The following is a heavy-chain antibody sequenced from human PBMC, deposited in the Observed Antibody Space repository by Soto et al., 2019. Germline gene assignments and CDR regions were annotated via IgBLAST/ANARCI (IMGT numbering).Heavy chain of an antibody. J-gene: IGHJ5*02. Sequence: PGESLRISCKGSGYRFTSYWIGGVRQMPGKGLEWMGIIYPGDSDTRYSPSFQGQVTISADKSISTAYLQWSSLKASDTAMYYCARGIEVAFNWFDPWGQGTLVTVS. CDR3: ARGIEVAFNWFDP. CDR1: GYRFTSYW. CDR2: IYPGDSDT. V-gene: IGHV5-51*01. D-gene: IGHD6-19*01.